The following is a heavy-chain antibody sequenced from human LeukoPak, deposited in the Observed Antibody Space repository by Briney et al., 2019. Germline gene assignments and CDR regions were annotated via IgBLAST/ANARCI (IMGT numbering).Heavy chain of an antibody. V-gene: IGHV4-4*07. CDR1: GGSISSYY. J-gene: IGHJ6*03. CDR2: IYTSGST. CDR3: ARDTNEGQSYDILTGYQDYYYMDV. Sequence: SETLSLTCTVSGGSISSYYWSWIRQPAGKGLEWIGRIYTSGSTNYNPSLKSRVTMSVDTSKNQFSLKLSSVTAADTAVYYCARDTNEGQSYDILTGYQDYYYMDVWGKGTAVTVSS. D-gene: IGHD3-9*01.